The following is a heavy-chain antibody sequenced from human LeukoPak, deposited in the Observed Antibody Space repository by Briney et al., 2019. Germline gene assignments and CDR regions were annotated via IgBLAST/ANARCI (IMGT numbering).Heavy chain of an antibody. D-gene: IGHD3-9*01. CDR1: GYTFTSYD. Sequence: ASVKVSCKASGYTFTSYDINWVRQATGQGLEWMGWMNPNSGNTGYAQKFQGRVTITRNTSISTAYMELSSLRSEDTAVYYCARGLENYDILTGIHGEWFAPNYYYYYMDVWGKGTTVTVSS. J-gene: IGHJ6*03. CDR3: ARGLENYDILTGIHGEWFAPNYYYYYMDV. V-gene: IGHV1-8*03. CDR2: MNPNSGNT.